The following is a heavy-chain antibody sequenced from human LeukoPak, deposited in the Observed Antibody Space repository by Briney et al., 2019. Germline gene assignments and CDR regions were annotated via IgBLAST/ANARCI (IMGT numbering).Heavy chain of an antibody. CDR3: ARVRYCSGGSCYSNAFDI. J-gene: IGHJ3*02. CDR1: GGSFSGYY. V-gene: IGHV4-34*01. D-gene: IGHD2-15*01. Sequence: PSETLSLTCAVYGGSFSGYYWSWIRQPPGKGLEWIGEINHSGSTNYNPSLKSRVTISVDTSKNQFSLKLSSVTAADTAVYYCARVRYCSGGSCYSNAFDIWGQGTMVTVSS. CDR2: INHSGST.